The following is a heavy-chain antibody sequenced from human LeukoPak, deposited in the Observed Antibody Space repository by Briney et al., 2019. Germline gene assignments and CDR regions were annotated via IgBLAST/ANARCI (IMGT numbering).Heavy chain of an antibody. J-gene: IGHJ4*02. Sequence: PGGSLRLSCAASGFTVSSNYMSWVRQAPGKGLEWVSVITGSGGNTYYADSVKGRFTISRDNSKNTLYLQMNSLRAEDTAVYYCAKSMVFTLPYPHFDYWGQGTLVTVSS. D-gene: IGHD2-21*01. CDR2: ITGSGGNT. CDR3: AKSMVFTLPYPHFDY. CDR1: GFTVSSNY. V-gene: IGHV3-23*01.